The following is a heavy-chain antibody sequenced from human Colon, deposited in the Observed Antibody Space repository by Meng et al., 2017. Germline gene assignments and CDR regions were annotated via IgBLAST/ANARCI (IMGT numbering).Heavy chain of an antibody. CDR3: AKTLAYCGGDRYCSYYFDY. CDR2: ISGSGGST. Sequence: GGSLRLSCAASGFTFSSYAMSWVRQAPGKGLEWVSAISGSGGSTYYADSVKGRFTISRDNSKNTLYLQMNSLRTEDTAVYYCAKTLAYCGGDRYCSYYFDYWGQGTLVTVSS. D-gene: IGHD2-21*01. CDR1: GFTFSSYA. V-gene: IGHV3-23*01. J-gene: IGHJ4*01.